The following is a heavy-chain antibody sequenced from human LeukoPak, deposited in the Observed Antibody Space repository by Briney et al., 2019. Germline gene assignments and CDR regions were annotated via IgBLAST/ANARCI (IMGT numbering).Heavy chain of an antibody. J-gene: IGHJ4*02. D-gene: IGHD6-13*01. CDR3: ARVCKYRIAAAGTLDY. Sequence: PSETLSLTCTVSGGSISSYYWSWIRQPPGKGLEWIGYIYYSGSTNYNPSLKSRVTISVDTSKNQFSLKLSSVTAADTAVYYCARVCKYRIAAAGTLDYWGQGTLVTVSS. CDR1: GGSISSYY. V-gene: IGHV4-59*12. CDR2: IYYSGST.